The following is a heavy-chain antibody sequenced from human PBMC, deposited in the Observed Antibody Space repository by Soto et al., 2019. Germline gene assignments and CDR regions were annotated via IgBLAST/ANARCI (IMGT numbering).Heavy chain of an antibody. J-gene: IGHJ4*02. CDR2: IDYNEINQ. D-gene: IGHD2-2*01. Sequence: GGSLRLSCAASGFTFSNYGMHWVRQAPSKKLEWVAGIDYNEINQYYIDPVKGRFTISRDQSKHTLHLQMNSLRAEDTPVYFRARYFCPVPTCYELWGQGVLVTVSS. CDR3: ARYFCPVPTCYEL. V-gene: IGHV3-33*08. CDR1: GFTFSNYG.